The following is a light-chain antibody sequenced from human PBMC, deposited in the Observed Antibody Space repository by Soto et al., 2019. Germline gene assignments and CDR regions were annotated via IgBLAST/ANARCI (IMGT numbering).Light chain of an antibody. CDR2: RDN. Sequence: QSVMTQPPSASGTPGQRVTISCSGSTSNIGSNYVYCYQHLPGTAPKLLIYRDNQRPSGVPDRFSGSKSGTSASLAISGLRSGDEADYYCAAWDDSLSGVVFGGGTKVTVL. J-gene: IGLJ2*01. CDR3: AAWDDSLSGVV. CDR1: TSNIGSNY. V-gene: IGLV1-47*01.